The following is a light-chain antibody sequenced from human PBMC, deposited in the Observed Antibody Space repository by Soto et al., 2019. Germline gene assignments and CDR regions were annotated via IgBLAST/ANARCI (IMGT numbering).Light chain of an antibody. CDR3: QQCAYSPRT. CDR2: DAS. V-gene: IGKV3-20*01. J-gene: IGKJ1*01. CDR1: QIITNNY. Sequence: EIVLTQSPGTLSLSPGERATLSCRASQIITNNYDAWYQQKPGQAPRLLIDDASIRATGIPDRFSGSGSERDFTLTISRLEPEDFAVYYCQQCAYSPRTFGQGTKVDIK.